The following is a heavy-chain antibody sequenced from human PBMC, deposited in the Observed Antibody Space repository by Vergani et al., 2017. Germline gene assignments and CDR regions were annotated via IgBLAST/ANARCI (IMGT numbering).Heavy chain of an antibody. J-gene: IGHJ4*02. V-gene: IGHV4-4*09. Sequence: QVQLQESGPGLVKPSETLSLTCTVSGGSISSGYWSWIRQPPGKGLEWIGSIYASGSTNYNPSLKSRVTISVDTSKNQFSLKLSSVTAADTAVYYCARHGYYYDSSGYYYNWGQGTLVTVSS. D-gene: IGHD3-22*01. CDR2: IYASGST. CDR3: ARHGYYYDSSGYYYN. CDR1: GGSISSGY.